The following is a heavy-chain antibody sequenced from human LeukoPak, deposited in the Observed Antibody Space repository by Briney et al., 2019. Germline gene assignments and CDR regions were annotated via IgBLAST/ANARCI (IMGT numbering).Heavy chain of an antibody. CDR3: AREGRDDFWSGYPYYMDV. CDR2: IWYDGSNK. D-gene: IGHD3-3*01. CDR1: GFTFSSYG. J-gene: IGHJ6*03. V-gene: IGHV3-33*01. Sequence: GRSLRLSCAASGFTFSSYGMHWVRQAPVKGLEWVAVIWYDGSNKYYADSVKGRFTISRDNSKNTMYLQMNSLRAEDTAVYYCAREGRDDFWSGYPYYMDVWGKGTTVTVSS.